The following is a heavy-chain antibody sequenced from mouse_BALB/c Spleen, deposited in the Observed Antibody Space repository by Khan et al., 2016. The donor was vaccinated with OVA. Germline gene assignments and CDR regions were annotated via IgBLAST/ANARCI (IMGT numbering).Heavy chain of an antibody. CDR3: TRHGYVAWFTY. V-gene: IGHV1S135*01. CDR2: IDPSSGGT. J-gene: IGHJ3*01. Sequence: EVELVESGPELMKPGASVKISCKASGYSFTSYYIHWVMQSHGKSLEWIGYIDPSSGGTTYNQKFKGKATLTVDKSSSTAYIHLNNLTSEDSAVXYCTRHGYVAWFTYWGQGTLVTVSA. CDR1: GYSFTSYY. D-gene: IGHD2-2*01.